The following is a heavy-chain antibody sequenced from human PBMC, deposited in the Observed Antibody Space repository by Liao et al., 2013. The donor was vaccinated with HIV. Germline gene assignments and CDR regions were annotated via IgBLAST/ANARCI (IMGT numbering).Heavy chain of an antibody. CDR1: GGSVSGNNYY. CDR2: IYTSGST. V-gene: IGHV4-61*02. J-gene: IGHJ6*03. Sequence: QVQLQESGPGLVKPSQTLSLTCTVSGGSVSGNNYYWSWIRQPAGKGLEWIGHIYTSGSTNYNPSLKSRVTISVDTSKKQFSLKLSSVTAADTAVYYCARYCSATNCYYMDVWGKGTMVTVSS. CDR3: ARYCSATNCYYMDV. D-gene: IGHD2-2*01.